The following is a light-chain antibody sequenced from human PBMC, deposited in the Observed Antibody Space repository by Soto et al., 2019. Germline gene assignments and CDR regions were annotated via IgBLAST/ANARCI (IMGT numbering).Light chain of an antibody. J-gene: IGKJ2*01. Sequence: EIVLTQSPATLSLSPGERATLSCRASQSVGTYLAWYQHNPGKAPRLLIYDESNKAPGIPARFRGSGSGTDFTLTISSPEPEDFAVYYCQQRYNWPNTFVQGTKLEIK. CDR2: DES. CDR3: QQRYNWPNT. V-gene: IGKV3-11*01. CDR1: QSVGTY.